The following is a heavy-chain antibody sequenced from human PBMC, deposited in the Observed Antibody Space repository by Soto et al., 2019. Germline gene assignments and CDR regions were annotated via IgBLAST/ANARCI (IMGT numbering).Heavy chain of an antibody. D-gene: IGHD2-2*01. CDR1: GFSITTYA. CDR3: AKNEPVAANYFDS. Sequence: PGGSLRLSCVVSGFSITTYAMTWVRQVPGRGLGWVSTISGSGFSTYYADSVKGQFTIARDTSKNVLYLQMNSLRVEDTAVYFCAKNEPVAANYFDSWGQGTLVTVSS. V-gene: IGHV3-23*01. J-gene: IGHJ4*02. CDR2: ISGSGFST.